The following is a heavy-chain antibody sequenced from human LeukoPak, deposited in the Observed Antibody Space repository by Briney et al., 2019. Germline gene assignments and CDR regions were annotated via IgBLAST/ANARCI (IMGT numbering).Heavy chain of an antibody. D-gene: IGHD6-19*01. Sequence: GGSLRLSCAASGFTFSSYAMSWVRQAPGKALEWVSAISGSGGSTYYADSVKGRFTISRDNSKNTLYLQMNSLRAEDTAVYYWANSGGQTGYSSGWYEYWGQGTLVTVSS. V-gene: IGHV3-23*01. CDR3: ANSGGQTGYSSGWYEY. J-gene: IGHJ4*02. CDR1: GFTFSSYA. CDR2: ISGSGGST.